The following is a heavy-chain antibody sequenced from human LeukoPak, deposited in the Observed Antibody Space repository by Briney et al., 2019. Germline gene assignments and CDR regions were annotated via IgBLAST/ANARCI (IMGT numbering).Heavy chain of an antibody. Sequence: PGGSLRLSCGASGFSLGNFEMNWVRQAPGKGLEWVSYINSNGNIIYYADSVKGRITISRDNAKNSLYLQMNGLRAEDTAVYYCARGGDWTFDYWGQGALVTVSS. CDR1: GFSLGNFE. D-gene: IGHD2-21*02. CDR2: INSNGNII. J-gene: IGHJ4*02. V-gene: IGHV3-48*03. CDR3: ARGGDWTFDY.